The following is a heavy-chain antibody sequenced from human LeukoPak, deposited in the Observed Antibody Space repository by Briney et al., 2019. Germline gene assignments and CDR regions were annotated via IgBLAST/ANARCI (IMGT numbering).Heavy chain of an antibody. V-gene: IGHV1-18*01. CDR2: SSSYNGNT. CDR3: ARDLVVRVSHYYYYGMDV. D-gene: IGHD3-16*02. Sequence: GASVKVSCKASGYTFTSYGISWVRQAPGQGLEWMGWSSSYNGNTNYAQKLQGRVTMTTDTSTSTAYMELRSLRSDDTAVYYCARDLVVRVSHYYYYGMDVWGQGTTVTVSS. J-gene: IGHJ6*02. CDR1: GYTFTSYG.